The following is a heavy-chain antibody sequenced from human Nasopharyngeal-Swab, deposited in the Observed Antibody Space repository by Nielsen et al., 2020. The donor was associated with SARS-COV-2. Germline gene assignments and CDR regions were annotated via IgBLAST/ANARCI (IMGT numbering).Heavy chain of an antibody. D-gene: IGHD3-22*01. V-gene: IGHV3-23*01. J-gene: IGHJ3*02. Sequence: WIRQPPGKGLEWVSGISESNSMTHYADSVKGRFTVSRDNSKNTLYLQMNSLRAEDTAVYYCAKPLKNYYDSSGPYDGFNIWGQGTLVTVSS. CDR2: ISESNSMT. CDR3: AKPLKNYYDSSGPYDGFNI.